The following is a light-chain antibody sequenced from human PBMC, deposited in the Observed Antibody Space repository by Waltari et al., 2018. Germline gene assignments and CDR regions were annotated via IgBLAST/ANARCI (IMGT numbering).Light chain of an antibody. CDR3: QQYNNWWGDFT. V-gene: IGKV3-15*01. CDR1: QSVSSN. J-gene: IGKJ3*01. CDR2: GAS. Sequence: EIVMTQSPATLSVSPGERATLSCRASQSVSSNLAWYQQKPGQAPRLLIYGASTRATGIPARFSGSGSGTEFTLTISSMQSEDFAVYYCQQYNNWWGDFTFGPGTKVDIK.